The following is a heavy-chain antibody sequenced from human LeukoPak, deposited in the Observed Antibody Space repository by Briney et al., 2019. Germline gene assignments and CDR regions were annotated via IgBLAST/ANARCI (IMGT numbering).Heavy chain of an antibody. V-gene: IGHV3-9*01. Sequence: SLRLSCAASGFSFDDYAMHWVRQVPGKGLEWVSGITWNSAPIGYADSVKGRFTISRDNAKNSLYLQMNSLRAEDTAVYYCARDSITYYDFWSGYFYYMDVWGKGTTVTVSS. CDR3: ARDSITYYDFWSGYFYYMDV. J-gene: IGHJ6*03. D-gene: IGHD3-3*01. CDR2: ITWNSAPI. CDR1: GFSFDDYA.